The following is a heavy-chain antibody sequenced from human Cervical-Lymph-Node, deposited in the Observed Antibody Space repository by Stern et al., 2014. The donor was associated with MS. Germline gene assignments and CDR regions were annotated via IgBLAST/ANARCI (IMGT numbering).Heavy chain of an antibody. D-gene: IGHD2-2*01. Sequence: VQLVESGGGVVQPGRSLTLSCGASGFTFGSLAFHWVRQAPGKGLEWVALISHVGSNRYYADSVQGRFTISRDNSRSTLYLEMNSLTSEDTAMYNCARGSAIGHCSSLRCQRGQNWFDPWGQGTLVTVSS. CDR2: ISHVGSNR. CDR1: GFTFGSLA. V-gene: IGHV3-30-3*01. J-gene: IGHJ5*02. CDR3: ARGSAIGHCSSLRCQRGQNWFDP.